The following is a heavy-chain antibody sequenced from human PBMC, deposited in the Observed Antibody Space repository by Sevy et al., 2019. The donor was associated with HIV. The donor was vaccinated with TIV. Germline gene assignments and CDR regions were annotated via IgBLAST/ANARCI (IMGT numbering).Heavy chain of an antibody. D-gene: IGHD4-17*01. CDR3: AREKVTTTFDL. Sequence: GGSLRLSCAASGFTFSDDYMSWIRQAPGKGLEWISYIGTSGNIVYYADSVKGRFTISRDNSKKSLYLQMSSLRAEDTAMYHCAREKVTTTFDLWGQGTLVTVSS. J-gene: IGHJ4*02. V-gene: IGHV3-11*01. CDR2: IGTSGNIV. CDR1: GFTFSDDY.